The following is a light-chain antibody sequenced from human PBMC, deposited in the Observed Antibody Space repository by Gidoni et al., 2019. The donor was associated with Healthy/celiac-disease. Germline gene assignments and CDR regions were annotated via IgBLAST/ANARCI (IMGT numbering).Light chain of an antibody. V-gene: IGKV4-1*01. CDR1: QNVLYNSNNKNY. CDR3: HQFYSTPWT. J-gene: IGKJ1*01. Sequence: DIVMTQSPNSLAVSLGGRATINCKSSQNVLYNSNNKNYLAWYQQKAGQPPKLLIYWASTRESGVPDRFSGSGSGTDFTLTISSLQAEDVAVYYCHQFYSTPWTFGQGTRWKSN. CDR2: WAS.